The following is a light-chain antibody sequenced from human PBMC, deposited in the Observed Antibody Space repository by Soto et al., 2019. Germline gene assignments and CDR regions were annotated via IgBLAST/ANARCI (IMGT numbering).Light chain of an antibody. Sequence: DIQMTQSPSSLSASVGDRVTITCRASQSISSYLNWYQQKPGKAPKLLIYAASSLQSGVPSRFSGSGSGTDFTLTISSLQPEDFATYYCHQSYSTPPPTFGQGTKVDIK. CDR1: QSISSY. J-gene: IGKJ1*01. CDR2: AAS. CDR3: HQSYSTPPPT. V-gene: IGKV1-39*01.